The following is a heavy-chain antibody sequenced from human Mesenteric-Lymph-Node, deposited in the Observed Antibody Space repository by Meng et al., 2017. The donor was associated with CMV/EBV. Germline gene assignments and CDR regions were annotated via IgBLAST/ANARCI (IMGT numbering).Heavy chain of an antibody. V-gene: IGHV4-39*01. CDR1: GGSISSSSYQ. CDR3: ARLYGSSFDY. D-gene: IGHD4-23*01. CDR2: IYQSGCT. Sequence: CSVAGGSISSSSYQWDWNRQAPGQGREWIGSIYQSGCTHYTPSLGSRVTISVDTSKNEFSLKMSSVGAADTAVYYCARLYGSSFDYWGQGTLVTVSS. J-gene: IGHJ4*02.